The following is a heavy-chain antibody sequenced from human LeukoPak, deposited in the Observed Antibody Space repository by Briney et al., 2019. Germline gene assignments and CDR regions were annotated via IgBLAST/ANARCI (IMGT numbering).Heavy chain of an antibody. CDR1: GGSISNYY. CDR3: ARHDYYGSLNWFDP. CDR2: IYYTGTT. D-gene: IGHD3-10*01. J-gene: IGHJ5*02. V-gene: IGHV4-59*04. Sequence: SETLSLTCTVSGGSISNYYWSWIRQPPGKGLEWIGTIYYTGTTYYNPSLKSRLTISVDTSKNQFSLKLTSVTAADTAVYYCARHDYYGSLNWFDPWGQGTLITVSS.